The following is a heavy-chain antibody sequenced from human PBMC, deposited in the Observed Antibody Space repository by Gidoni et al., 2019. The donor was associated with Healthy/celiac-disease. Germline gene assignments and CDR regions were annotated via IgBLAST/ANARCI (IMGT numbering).Heavy chain of an antibody. CDR1: GFPFSSYC. Sequence: QVQLVESGGGVVQPGRSLRLSCAASGFPFSSYCMHWVRQAPGKGLEWVAVISYDGSNKYYADSVKGRFTISRDNSKNTLYLQMNSLRAEDTAVYYCAKDQDSGWPDGTAYYYYGMDVWGQGTTVTVSS. V-gene: IGHV3-30*18. CDR3: AKDQDSGWPDGTAYYYYGMDV. CDR2: ISYDGSNK. J-gene: IGHJ6*02. D-gene: IGHD6-19*01.